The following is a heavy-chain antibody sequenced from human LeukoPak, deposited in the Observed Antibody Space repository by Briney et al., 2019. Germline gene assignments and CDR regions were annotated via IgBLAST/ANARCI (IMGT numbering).Heavy chain of an antibody. V-gene: IGHV4-59*01. CDR2: ICYSGST. Sequence: ASETLSLTCTVSGGSISSYYWSWIRQPPGKGLEWIGYICYSGSTNYNPSLKSRVTISVDTSKNQFSLKLSSVTAADTAVYYCARSRIAAAGFYYYYGMDVWGPRDHGHRLL. D-gene: IGHD6-13*01. J-gene: IGHJ6*01. CDR3: ARSRIAAAGFYYYYGMDV. CDR1: GGSISSYY.